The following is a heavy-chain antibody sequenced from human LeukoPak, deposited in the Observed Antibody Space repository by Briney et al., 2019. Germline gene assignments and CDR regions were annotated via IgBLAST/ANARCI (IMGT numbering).Heavy chain of an antibody. CDR1: GFTVSSNY. J-gene: IGHJ6*02. CDR3: ARVSGIVATGYYYGMDV. D-gene: IGHD5-12*01. V-gene: IGHV3-53*01. CDR2: IYSGGST. Sequence: GGSLRLSCAASGFTVSSNYMSWVRQAPGKGLEWVSVIYSGGSTYYADSVKGRFTISRDNSKNTLYLQMNSLRAEDTAVYYCARVSGIVATGYYYGMDVWGQGTLVTVSS.